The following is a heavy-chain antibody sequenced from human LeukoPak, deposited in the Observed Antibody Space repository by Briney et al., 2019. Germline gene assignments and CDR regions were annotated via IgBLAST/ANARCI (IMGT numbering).Heavy chain of an antibody. CDR1: GAYISSGDYY. CDR2: IHTSGRT. J-gene: IGHJ4*02. Sequence: PSQTLPLTCTISGAYISSGDYYWTWIRQPAGKGLEWIGRIHTSGRTYYNSSLNSRVSISLEFSKNQFSLTLKSVTAADTAIYYCTRVRPPTTSDYWGQGTLVIVSS. V-gene: IGHV4-61*02. D-gene: IGHD1-26*01. CDR3: TRVRPPTTSDY.